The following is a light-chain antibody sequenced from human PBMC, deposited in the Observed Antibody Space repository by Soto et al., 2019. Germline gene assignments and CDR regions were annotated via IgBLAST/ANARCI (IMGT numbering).Light chain of an antibody. CDR3: LQDYNYPYT. Sequence: AIQMTQSPSSLSASVGDRVTITCRASQGIRNDLGWYQQKPGKAPKLLIYAASSLRSGVPSRFSGSGSGTDFTLTISNLQPEDFATYYCLQDYNYPYTFGQGTKLEIK. J-gene: IGKJ2*01. CDR1: QGIRND. CDR2: AAS. V-gene: IGKV1-6*01.